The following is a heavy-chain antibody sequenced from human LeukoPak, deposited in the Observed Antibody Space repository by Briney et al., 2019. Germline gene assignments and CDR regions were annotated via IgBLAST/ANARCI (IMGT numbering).Heavy chain of an antibody. CDR2: INHSGST. CDR1: GGSFSGYY. V-gene: IGHV4-34*01. CDR3: ARVWRVVVVDAAYYFDY. D-gene: IGHD2-15*01. Sequence: SETLSLTCAVYGGSFSGYYWSWIRQPPGKGMEWIGEINHSGSTNYNPSLKSRVTISVDTSKNQFSLKLSSVTAADTAVYYCARVWRVVVVDAAYYFDYWGQGTLVTVSS. J-gene: IGHJ4*02.